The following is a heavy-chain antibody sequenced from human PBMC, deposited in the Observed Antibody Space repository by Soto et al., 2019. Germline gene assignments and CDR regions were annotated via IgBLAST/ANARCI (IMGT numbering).Heavy chain of an antibody. V-gene: IGHV3-23*01. Sequence: EVQLLESEGALVQPGGSLTLSCAASGFTFSTYPMSWVRQAPGKGLEWVSVISADGSTHYADSVRGRFTISRDNSKNTVYVQMSSLTVEDTALSYCANRAWLESWGQGTLVTVSS. CDR2: ISADGST. J-gene: IGHJ5*02. CDR1: GFTFSTYP. D-gene: IGHD6-19*01. CDR3: ANRAWLES.